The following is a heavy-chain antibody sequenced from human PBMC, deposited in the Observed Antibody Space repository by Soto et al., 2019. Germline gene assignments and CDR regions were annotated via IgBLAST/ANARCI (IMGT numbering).Heavy chain of an antibody. CDR3: TSPALYGSGWYSGYYYYGMDV. CDR2: IRSKAYGGTT. D-gene: IGHD6-19*01. CDR1: GFTFGDYA. J-gene: IGHJ6*02. Sequence: SLRLSCTASGFTFGDYAMSWVRQAPGKGLEWVGFIRSKAYGGTTEYAASVKGRFTISRDDSKSIAYLQMNSLKTEDTAVYYCTSPALYGSGWYSGYYYYGMDVCGQRTTVTVSS. V-gene: IGHV3-49*04.